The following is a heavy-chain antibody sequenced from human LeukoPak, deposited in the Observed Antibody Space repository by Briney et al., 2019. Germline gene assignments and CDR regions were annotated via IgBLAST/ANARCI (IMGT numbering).Heavy chain of an antibody. D-gene: IGHD5-18*01. CDR1: GFTFSSYG. CDR3: ARDVGYFRFDY. V-gene: IGHV3-33*01. J-gene: IGHJ4*02. CDR2: IWYDGSNK. Sequence: GGSLRLSCAASGFTFSSYGIHWVRQAPGKGLEWVAVIWYDGSNKYYADSVKGRFTISRDNAKNSLYLQMNNLRAEDTAVYYCARDVGYFRFDYWGQGTLVTVSS.